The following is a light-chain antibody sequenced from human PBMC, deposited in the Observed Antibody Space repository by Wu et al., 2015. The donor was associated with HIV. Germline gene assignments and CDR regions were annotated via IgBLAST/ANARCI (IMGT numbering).Light chain of an antibody. V-gene: IGKV3-11*01. CDR2: GAS. CDR3: QQRTNWLLT. J-gene: IGKJ4*01. CDR1: QTIGNK. Sequence: MVMTQSPDTLSVSPGERATLSCRASQTIGNKLAWYQQKPGQAPRLLIYGASSRATGIPDRFTASGSGTDFILTISSLEPEDFAVYYCQQRTNWLLTFGGGTRVEIK.